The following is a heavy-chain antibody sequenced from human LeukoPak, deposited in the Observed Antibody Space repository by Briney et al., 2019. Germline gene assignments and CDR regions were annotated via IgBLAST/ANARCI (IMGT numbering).Heavy chain of an antibody. Sequence: PGGSLRLSCAASGFTFSNYWMSWVRPAPGKGLEWVANIKQVGSEKYYVDSVKGRFTISRDNAKNSLYLQMNSLRAEDTAVYYCARDPSGSYWSYFDYWGQGTLVTVSS. D-gene: IGHD1-26*01. CDR1: GFTFSNYW. J-gene: IGHJ4*02. CDR2: IKQVGSEK. V-gene: IGHV3-7*01. CDR3: ARDPSGSYWSYFDY.